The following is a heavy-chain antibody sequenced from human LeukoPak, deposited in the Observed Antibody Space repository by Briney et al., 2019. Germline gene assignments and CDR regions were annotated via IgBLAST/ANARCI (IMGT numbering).Heavy chain of an antibody. D-gene: IGHD1/OR15-1a*01. CDR2: INGNSGGT. CDR3: ARENIEQWPAFDY. CDR1: GYTFSGYY. J-gene: IGHJ4*02. V-gene: IGHV1-2*02. Sequence: ASVKVSCKASGYTFSGYYMHWVRQAPGQGPEWMGWINGNSGGTKYAQKFEGRVTMTSDTSTSTVQTDLGTLRSDDTAVYYCARENIEQWPAFDYWGQGTPVTVSS.